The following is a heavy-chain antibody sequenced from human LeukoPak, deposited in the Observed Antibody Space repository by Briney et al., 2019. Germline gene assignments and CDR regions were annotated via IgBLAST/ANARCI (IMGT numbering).Heavy chain of an antibody. V-gene: IGHV4-34*01. CDR2: VNRVGYT. CDR3: ARERVVSDYNWFDP. D-gene: IGHD6-25*01. CDR1: GASFAGYS. Sequence: SETLSLTCAVHGASFAGYSWSWIRQSPGKGLEWIGEVNRVGYTIYNPSLKSRVNISIDTFTTQFSLRLSSVTVADTAVYFCARERVVSDYNWFDPWGQGTLVTVSS. J-gene: IGHJ5*02.